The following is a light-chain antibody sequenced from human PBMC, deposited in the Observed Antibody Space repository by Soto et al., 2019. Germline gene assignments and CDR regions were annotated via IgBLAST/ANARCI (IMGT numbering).Light chain of an antibody. V-gene: IGKV3-11*01. CDR2: DAS. CDR1: QSISNY. CDR3: QYRTT. J-gene: IGKJ5*01. Sequence: EIVLTQSPATLSLSPGERATLSCRASQSISNYLAWYQHKPGQAPRLLIDDASSRATVIPARFSGSGSGTDFTLTISSLGPEDFSVCYCQYRTTFGQGTRLEIK.